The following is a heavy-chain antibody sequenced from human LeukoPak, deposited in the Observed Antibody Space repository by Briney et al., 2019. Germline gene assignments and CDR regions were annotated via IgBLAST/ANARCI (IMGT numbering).Heavy chain of an antibody. Sequence: ASVKVSCKASGYTFTSYDINWVRQATGQGLEWMGWINPNSGGTNYAQKFQGRVTMTRDTSISTAYMELSRLRSDDTAVYYCARGGGIAAAGTDFDYWGQGTLVTVSS. V-gene: IGHV1-2*02. CDR2: INPNSGGT. D-gene: IGHD6-13*01. CDR1: GYTFTSYD. CDR3: ARGGGIAAAGTDFDY. J-gene: IGHJ4*02.